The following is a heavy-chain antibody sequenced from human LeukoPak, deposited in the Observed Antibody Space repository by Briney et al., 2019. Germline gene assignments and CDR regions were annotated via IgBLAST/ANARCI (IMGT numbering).Heavy chain of an antibody. CDR2: INHSGST. CDR1: GRSFSGYY. V-gene: IGHV4-34*01. CDR3: ARKDYYGSYV. J-gene: IGHJ6*02. Sequence: SESLSLTCAVYGRSFSGYYWSWIRQPPGKGLEWIGEINHSGSTNYNPSLNSRVIISVDTSKTQFSLKLSSVTAADTAVYYCARKDYYGSYVWGQGTTVTVSS. D-gene: IGHD3-10*01.